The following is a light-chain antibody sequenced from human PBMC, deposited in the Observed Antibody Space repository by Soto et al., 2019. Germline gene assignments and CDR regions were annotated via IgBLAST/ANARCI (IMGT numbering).Light chain of an antibody. Sequence: ETVMTQSPATLSVSPGESATLSCRASQSVGSNLAWYQQKPGQALRLLIYAASTRATGIPARFSGSGSGTEFTLTISSLQSEDFALYYCQQYKNWPPVTFGGGTKVEIK. J-gene: IGKJ4*01. CDR2: AAS. V-gene: IGKV3-15*01. CDR1: QSVGSN. CDR3: QQYKNWPPVT.